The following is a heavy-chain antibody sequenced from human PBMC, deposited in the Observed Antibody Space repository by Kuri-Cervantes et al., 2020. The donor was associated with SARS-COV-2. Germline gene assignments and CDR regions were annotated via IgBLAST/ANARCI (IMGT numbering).Heavy chain of an antibody. J-gene: IGHJ4*02. D-gene: IGHD3-3*01. CDR2: ISYDGSNK. CDR1: GFTFTSYA. V-gene: IGHV3-30-3*01. CDR3: ARDQGLRFLEWDGIDY. Sequence: GESLKISCAVSGFTFTSYAMRWVRQAPGKGLEWVAVISYDGSNKYYADSVKGRFTISRDNAKNSLYLQMNSLRAEDTAVYYCARDQGLRFLEWDGIDYWGQGTLVTVSS.